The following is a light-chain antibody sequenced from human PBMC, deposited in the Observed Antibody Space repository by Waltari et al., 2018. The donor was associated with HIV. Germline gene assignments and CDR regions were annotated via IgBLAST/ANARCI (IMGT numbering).Light chain of an antibody. CDR3: QQYKSYPYT. CDR1: QSISSW. V-gene: IGKV1-5*03. CDR2: KAS. J-gene: IGKJ2*01. Sequence: DIQMTQSPSTLSASVGDRVPITCRASQSISSWLAWYQQKPGKAPNLLIYKASSLESEVPSRFGGSGSGTEFTLTISSLQPDDFATYYCQQYKSYPYTFGQGTKLEIK.